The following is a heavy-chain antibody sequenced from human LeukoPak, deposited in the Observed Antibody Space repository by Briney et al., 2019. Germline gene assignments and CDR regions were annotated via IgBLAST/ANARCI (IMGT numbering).Heavy chain of an antibody. Sequence: GRSLRLSCAASGFTFSSYAVHWVLQAPGKGLEWVAVISYDESNQYYADSVKGRFTISRDNSRNTLYLQMNSLRAEDTAVYYCARDQRKSYYYGSGFDYWGQGTLVTVSS. CDR2: ISYDESNQ. CDR3: ARDQRKSYYYGSGFDY. D-gene: IGHD3-10*01. J-gene: IGHJ4*02. V-gene: IGHV3-30*04. CDR1: GFTFSSYA.